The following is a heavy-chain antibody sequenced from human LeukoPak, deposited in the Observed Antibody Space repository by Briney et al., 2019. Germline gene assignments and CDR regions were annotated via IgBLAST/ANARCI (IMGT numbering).Heavy chain of an antibody. CDR2: IIPIFGTA. J-gene: IGHJ6*04. V-gene: IGHV1-69*06. CDR1: GGTFSSYA. CDR3: ARGHMVRGVISPYGMDV. D-gene: IGHD3-10*01. Sequence: ASVKVSCKASGGTFSSYAISWVRQAPGQGLEWMGGIIPIFGTANYAQKSQGRVTITADKSTSTAYMELSSLRSEDTAVYYCARGHMVRGVISPYGMDVWGKGTTVTVSS.